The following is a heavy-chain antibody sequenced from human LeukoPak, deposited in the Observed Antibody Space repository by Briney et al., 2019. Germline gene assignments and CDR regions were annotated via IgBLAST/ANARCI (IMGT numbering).Heavy chain of an antibody. CDR3: ARDRSVVVPAANDY. CDR1: GFTFSSYA. CDR2: ISGSGGST. V-gene: IGHV3-23*01. D-gene: IGHD2-2*01. J-gene: IGHJ4*02. Sequence: GASLRLSCAASGFTFSSYAMSWVRQAPGKGLEWVSAISGSGGSTYYADSVKGRFTISRDNSKNTLYLQMNSLRAEDTAVYYCARDRSVVVPAANDYWGQGTLVTVSS.